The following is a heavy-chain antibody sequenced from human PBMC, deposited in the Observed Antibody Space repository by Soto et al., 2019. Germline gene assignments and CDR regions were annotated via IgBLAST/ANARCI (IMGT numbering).Heavy chain of an antibody. D-gene: IGHD5-18*01. CDR2: INHCGST. J-gene: IGHJ6*02. V-gene: IGHV4-34*01. CDR3: ARGVQLWDYYYYGMDV. Sequence: SETLSLTCAAYGGSFSGYYWSWIRQPPGKGLEWIGEINHCGSTNYNPSLKSRVTISVDTSKNQFSLKLSSVTAADTAVYYCARGVQLWDYYYYGMDVWGQGTTVTVSS. CDR1: GGSFSGYY.